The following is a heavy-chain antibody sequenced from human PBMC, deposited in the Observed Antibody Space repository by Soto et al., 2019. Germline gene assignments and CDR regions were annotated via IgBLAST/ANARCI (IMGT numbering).Heavy chain of an antibody. CDR2: IKSKTDGGTT. CDR1: GFTFSNAW. CDR3: TTASYDFVDYYYGMDV. J-gene: IGHJ6*02. V-gene: IGHV3-15*01. D-gene: IGHD3-3*01. Sequence: GGSLRLSCAASGFTFSNAWMSWVRQAPGKGLEWVGRIKSKTDGGTTDYAAPVKGRFTISRDDSKNTLYLQMNSLKTEDTAVYYCTTASYDFVDYYYGMDVWGQGTTVTAP.